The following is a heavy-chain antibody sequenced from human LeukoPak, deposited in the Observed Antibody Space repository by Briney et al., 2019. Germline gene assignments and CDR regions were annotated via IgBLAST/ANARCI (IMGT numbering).Heavy chain of an antibody. J-gene: IGHJ4*02. V-gene: IGHV3-66*01. Sequence: PGGSLRLSCAASGFTVSSNYMSWVRQAPGKGLEWVSVIYSCGSTYYADSVKGRFTISRDNSKNTLYLQMNSLRAEDTAVYYCARAGSVTWGALDYWGQGTLVAVSS. CDR3: ARAGSVTWGALDY. D-gene: IGHD3-10*01. CDR1: GFTVSSNY. CDR2: IYSCGST.